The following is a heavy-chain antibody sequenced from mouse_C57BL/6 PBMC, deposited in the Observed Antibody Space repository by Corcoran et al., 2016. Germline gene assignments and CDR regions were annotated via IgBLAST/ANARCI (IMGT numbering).Heavy chain of an antibody. Sequence: QIQLVQSGPELKKPGETVKISCKASGYTFTTYGMSWVKQAPGKGLKWMGWINTYSGVPTYADDFKGRFAFSLETSASTAYLQINNLKNEDTATYFCARPPLSLGFAYWGQGTLVTVSA. CDR3: ARPPLSLGFAY. J-gene: IGHJ3*01. CDR2: INTYSGVP. V-gene: IGHV9-3*01. CDR1: GYTFTTYG. D-gene: IGHD1-1*01.